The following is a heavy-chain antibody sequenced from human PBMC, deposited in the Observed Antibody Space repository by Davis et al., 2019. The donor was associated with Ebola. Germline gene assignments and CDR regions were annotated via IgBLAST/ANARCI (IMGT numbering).Heavy chain of an antibody. Sequence: GESLKISCAASGFTFSGSAMHWVRQASGKGLEWVGRIRSKANSYATAYAASVKGRITISRDDSKNTAYLQMNSLKTEDTAVYYCTSGGIPNDYWGQGTLVTVSS. D-gene: IGHD2-2*01. CDR3: TSGGIPNDY. J-gene: IGHJ4*02. V-gene: IGHV3-73*01. CDR1: GFTFSGSA. CDR2: IRSKANSYAT.